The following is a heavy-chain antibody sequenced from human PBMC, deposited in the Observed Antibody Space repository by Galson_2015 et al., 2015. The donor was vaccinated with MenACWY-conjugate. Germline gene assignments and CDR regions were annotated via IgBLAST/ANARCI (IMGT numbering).Heavy chain of an antibody. Sequence: SETLSLTCTVSGGSVSSGGYYWSWIRQPPGKGLEWIGYIYNGESANYNPALNSRVTISVDRTKNQFSLDLTSVTAADTAVYFCARASRPADHWGQGTLVTVSS. CDR2: IYNGESA. V-gene: IGHV4-61*08. J-gene: IGHJ4*02. CDR3: ARASRPADH. CDR1: GGSVSSGGYY.